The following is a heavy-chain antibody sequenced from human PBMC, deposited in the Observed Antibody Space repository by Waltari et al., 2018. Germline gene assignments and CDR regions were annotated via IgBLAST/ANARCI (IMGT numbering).Heavy chain of an antibody. V-gene: IGHV1-69*04. CDR3: ARERHSSRKEEYYFDY. CDR2: IIPILGIA. Sequence: QVQLVQSGAEVKKPGSSVKVSCKASGGTFSSYAISWVRQAPGQGLEWMGRIIPILGIANYAQKVQGRVTITADKSTSTAYMELSSLRSEDTAVYYCARERHSSRKEEYYFDYWGQGTLVTVSS. J-gene: IGHJ4*02. D-gene: IGHD6-13*01. CDR1: GGTFSSYA.